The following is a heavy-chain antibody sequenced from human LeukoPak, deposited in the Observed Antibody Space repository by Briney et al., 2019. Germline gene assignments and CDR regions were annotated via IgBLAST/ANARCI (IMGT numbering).Heavy chain of an antibody. CDR2: IHPGDSDT. CDR3: ASRGYCSGGSCYGFDY. V-gene: IGHV5-51*01. Sequence: LGESLKISCKGSGYSFTSYWIGWVRQMPGKGLEWMGIIHPGDSDTRYSPSFQGQVTISADKSISTAYLQWSSLKASDTAMYYCASRGYCSGGSCYGFDYWGQGTLVTVSS. J-gene: IGHJ4*02. D-gene: IGHD2-15*01. CDR1: GYSFTSYW.